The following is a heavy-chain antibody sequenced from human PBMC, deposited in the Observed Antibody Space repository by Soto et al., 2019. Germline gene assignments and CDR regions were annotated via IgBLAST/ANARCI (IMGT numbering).Heavy chain of an antibody. J-gene: IGHJ4*02. CDR3: ARGCSSTSCYTDY. Sequence: EVQLVESGGGLVQPGGSLRLSCAASGFTFSSYEMNWVRQAPGKGLEWVSYISSSGSTIYYADSVKGRFTISRDNAKSSLYLQMNSLRAEDTAVYYCARGCSSTSCYTDYWGQGTLVTVSS. CDR2: ISSSGSTI. CDR1: GFTFSSYE. D-gene: IGHD2-2*02. V-gene: IGHV3-48*03.